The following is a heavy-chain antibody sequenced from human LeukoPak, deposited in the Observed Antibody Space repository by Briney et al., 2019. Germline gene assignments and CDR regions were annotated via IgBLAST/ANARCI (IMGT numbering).Heavy chain of an antibody. CDR3: ACRGDTSGYYYFDY. J-gene: IGHJ4*02. D-gene: IGHD3-3*01. CDR2: ISDDRSYK. CDR1: GFTFSDYC. V-gene: IGHV3-11*03. Sequence: PGGSLRLSCAASGFTFSDYCMTWVRQAPGKGLEWVSHISDDRSYKNYADSVKGRFTISRDNAKNSLYLQMNSLRAEDTAVYYCACRGDTSGYYYFDYWGQGTLVTVSS.